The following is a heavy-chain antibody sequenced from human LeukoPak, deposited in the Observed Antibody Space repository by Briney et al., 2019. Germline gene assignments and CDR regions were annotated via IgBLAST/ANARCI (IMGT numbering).Heavy chain of an antibody. CDR2: INPNSGGT. Sequence: ASVKVSCKASGYTFTGYYMHWMRQAPGQGLEWMGRINPNSGGTNYAQKFQGRVTMTRDTSIGTAYMELSRLRSDDTAVYYCARFRYCSSTSCSDRWGQGTLVTVSS. CDR3: ARFRYCSSTSCSDR. V-gene: IGHV1-2*06. CDR1: GYTFTGYY. D-gene: IGHD2-2*01. J-gene: IGHJ4*02.